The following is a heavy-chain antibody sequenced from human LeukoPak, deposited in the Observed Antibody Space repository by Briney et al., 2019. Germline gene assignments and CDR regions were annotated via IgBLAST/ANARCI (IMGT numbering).Heavy chain of an antibody. D-gene: IGHD6-13*01. J-gene: IGHJ4*02. CDR2: IKQDGSEK. CDR1: GFTFSSYW. Sequence: GGCLRLSCAASGFTFSSYWISWVRQARGKGLEWVANIKQDGSEKYYVDSVKGRFSISRDNAKNSLYLQMNSLRAEDTAVYYCARAQRPAPGIEAAGPDYWGKGTLVTASS. V-gene: IGHV3-7*01. CDR3: ARAQRPAPGIEAAGPDY.